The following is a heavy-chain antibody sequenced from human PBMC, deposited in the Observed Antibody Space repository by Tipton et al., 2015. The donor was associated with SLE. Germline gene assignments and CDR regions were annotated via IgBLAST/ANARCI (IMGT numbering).Heavy chain of an antibody. V-gene: IGHV3-53*01. D-gene: IGHD3-10*01. CDR2: IYSGGST. Sequence: SLRLSCAASGFTVSSNYMSWVRQAPGKGLEWVSVIYSGGSTYYADSVKGRFTISRDNSKNTLYLQMNSLRAEDTAVYYCAREGIYYGSGTYWYFDLWGRGTLVTVSS. CDR3: AREGIYYGSGTYWYFDL. J-gene: IGHJ2*01. CDR1: GFTVSSNY.